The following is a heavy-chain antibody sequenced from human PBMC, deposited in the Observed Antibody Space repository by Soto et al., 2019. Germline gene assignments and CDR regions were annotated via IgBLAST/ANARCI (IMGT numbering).Heavy chain of an antibody. V-gene: IGHV4-34*01. CDR3: ARGGYGGNSGLGHFDY. CDR2: INYSGST. D-gene: IGHD2-21*02. CDR1: GGSFSGYY. Sequence: QVQLQQWGAGLLKPSETLSLICTVYGGSFSGYYWSWIRQPPGKGLEWIGEINYSGSTNYNPSLKSRVAISVATSKNQSSLKPNAVTAADTAVYYCARGGYGGNSGLGHFDYWGQGTLVTVSS. J-gene: IGHJ4*02.